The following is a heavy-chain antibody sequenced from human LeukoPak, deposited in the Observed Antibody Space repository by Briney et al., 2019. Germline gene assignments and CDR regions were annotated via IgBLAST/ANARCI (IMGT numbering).Heavy chain of an antibody. CDR3: ARASYYYDSSGYYGLRF. CDR2: INPSGGST. Sequence: GASVKVSCKASGYTFTSYYMHWVRQAPGQGLEWMGIINPSGGSTRYAQKFQGRVTMTRDTSTSTVYMELSSLRSEDTAVYSCARASYYYDSSGYYGLRFWGQGTLVTVSS. D-gene: IGHD3-22*01. V-gene: IGHV1-46*01. J-gene: IGHJ4*02. CDR1: GYTFTSYY.